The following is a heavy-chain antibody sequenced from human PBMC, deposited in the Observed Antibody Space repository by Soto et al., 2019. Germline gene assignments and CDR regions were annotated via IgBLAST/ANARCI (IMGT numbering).Heavy chain of an antibody. D-gene: IGHD3-10*01. V-gene: IGHV1-8*01. Sequence: ASVKVSCKASGDTFTTYDINGVRQATGHGLEWMGWINPNSGNIGYAQRFQGRVTMTRDTAIRTACMEVSSLRSDDTAVYYRARGRASGSYYLLDYWGQGTLVTVYS. J-gene: IGHJ4*02. CDR3: ARGRASGSYYLLDY. CDR1: GDTFTTYD. CDR2: INPNSGNI.